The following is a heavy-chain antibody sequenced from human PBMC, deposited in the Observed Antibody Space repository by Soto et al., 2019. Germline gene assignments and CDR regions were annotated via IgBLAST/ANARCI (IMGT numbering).Heavy chain of an antibody. CDR3: ARGGLEPFDY. CDR2: INDYGTTI. Sequence: GGSLRLSCPASGFTLGHYSIHWVRQAPGKGLVWVSRINDYGTTINYAESVEGRFIISRDDAKSEVYLQMNNLSAEDSAVYYCARGGLEPFDYWGQGSLVTVSS. J-gene: IGHJ4*02. CDR1: GFTLGHYS. D-gene: IGHD1-1*01. V-gene: IGHV3-74*01.